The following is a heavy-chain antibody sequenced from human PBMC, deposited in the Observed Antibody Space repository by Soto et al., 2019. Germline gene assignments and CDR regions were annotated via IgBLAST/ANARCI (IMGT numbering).Heavy chain of an antibody. D-gene: IGHD1-26*01. Sequence: QVQLVQSGAEVKKPGASVKVSCKASGYTFTSYDINWVRQATGQGLEWRGWMNPNSGNTGYAQKFQDRVTMNGNTSRSTANMELRSLRSEETAVYYCAREVGIGSDYGGEGTMVTVSS. CDR1: GYTFTSYD. V-gene: IGHV1-8*01. CDR2: MNPNSGNT. J-gene: IGHJ4*02. CDR3: AREVGIGSDY.